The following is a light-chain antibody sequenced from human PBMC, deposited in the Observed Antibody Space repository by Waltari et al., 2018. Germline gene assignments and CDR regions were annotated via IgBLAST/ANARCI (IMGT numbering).Light chain of an antibody. CDR1: PSVSTF. Sequence: EIVLTQSPATLSLSPGERASRSRRASPSVSTFLAWYQQKPGQAPRLLIYDASNRATGIPARFSGSGSGTDFTLTISSLEPEDFAIYYCQQRSNLPPFTFGPGTKVDIK. V-gene: IGKV3-11*01. CDR3: QQRSNLPPFT. CDR2: DAS. J-gene: IGKJ3*01.